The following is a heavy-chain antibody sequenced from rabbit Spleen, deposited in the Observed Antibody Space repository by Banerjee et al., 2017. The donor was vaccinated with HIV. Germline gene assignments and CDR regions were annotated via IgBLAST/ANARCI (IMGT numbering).Heavy chain of an antibody. CDR2: IDTNDGDT. J-gene: IGHJ4*01. CDR1: GVSFSSNW. D-gene: IGHD7-1*01. CDR3: ARFYAGYGDFGYAAM. Sequence: QSLEESGGDLVKPGASLTLTCTASGVSFSSNWICWVRQAPGKGLEWIACIDTNDGDTDYANWPKGRFTISKTSSTTVTLQMTSLTAADTATYFCARFYAGYGDFGYAAMWGPGTLVTVS. V-gene: IGHV1S40*01.